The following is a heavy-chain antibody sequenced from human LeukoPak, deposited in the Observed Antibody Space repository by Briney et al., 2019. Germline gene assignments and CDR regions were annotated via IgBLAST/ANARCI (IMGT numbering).Heavy chain of an antibody. D-gene: IGHD4-17*01. V-gene: IGHV3-48*03. Sequence: QSGGSLRLSCAASGFTFSSYEMNWVRQAPGKGLEWVSYISSSGSTIYYADSVKGRFTISRDNAKNSLYLQMNSLRAEDTAVYYCARDPDYGDYPGAFDIWGQGTMVTVSS. J-gene: IGHJ3*02. CDR3: ARDPDYGDYPGAFDI. CDR2: ISSSGSTI. CDR1: GFTFSSYE.